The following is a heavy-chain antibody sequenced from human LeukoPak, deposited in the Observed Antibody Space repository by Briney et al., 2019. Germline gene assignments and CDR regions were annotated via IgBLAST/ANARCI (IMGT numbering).Heavy chain of an antibody. J-gene: IGHJ5*02. Sequence: PPETLSLTCAVYGGSFSGYYWSWIRQPPGKGLEWIGEINHSGSTNYNPSLKSRVTISLDTSKNQFSLKLTSVTAADTAVYYCARDRTDYGDYGNWFDPWGQGTLVTVSS. D-gene: IGHD4-17*01. V-gene: IGHV4-34*01. CDR3: ARDRTDYGDYGNWFDP. CDR2: INHSGST. CDR1: GGSFSGYY.